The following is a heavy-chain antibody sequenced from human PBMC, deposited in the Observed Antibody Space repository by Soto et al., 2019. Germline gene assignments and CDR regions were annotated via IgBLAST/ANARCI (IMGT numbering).Heavy chain of an antibody. CDR3: AKDRPRLTQQCNGVS. J-gene: IGHJ5*02. D-gene: IGHD6-13*01. CDR2: ISAYNGVT. V-gene: IGHV1-18*01. CDR1: GYTFSEHG. Sequence: QIQLVQSGPAVKKPGASVRVSCKASGYTFSEHGFSWVRQGPGQGLEWLGWISAYNGVTDYAQKYQGRLTLTTDTSTSTAYLELRSLRSDGTDVYYCAKDRPRLTQQCNGVSWGQGTVVTVSS.